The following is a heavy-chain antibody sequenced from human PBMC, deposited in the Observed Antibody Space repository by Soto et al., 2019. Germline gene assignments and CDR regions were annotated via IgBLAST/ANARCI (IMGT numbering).Heavy chain of an antibody. D-gene: IGHD4-17*01. Sequence: QVQLVQSGAEVKKPGASMKVSCKASGYTFTSYDINWVRQATGQGLEYLGWMNPNSGNTGYVQKFQGRVTMTRDTSISTAYMELSSLRSEDTAVYFCARGVKYGAYSRWFDPWGQGTLVTVSS. CDR3: ARGVKYGAYSRWFDP. J-gene: IGHJ5*02. V-gene: IGHV1-8*01. CDR2: MNPNSGNT. CDR1: GYTFTSYD.